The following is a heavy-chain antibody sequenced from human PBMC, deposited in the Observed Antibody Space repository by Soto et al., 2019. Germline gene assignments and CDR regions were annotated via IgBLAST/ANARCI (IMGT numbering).Heavy chain of an antibody. CDR1: GFTFSNAW. CDR2: IKSKPDGGTT. CDR3: ATAHLSRTYYRNFDY. D-gene: IGHD3-10*01. Sequence: GSLRLSCAASGFTFSNAWMSWVRQAPGKGLEWVGHIKSKPDGGTTDYAESVRGRFTISRDDSKNTVYLQLNSLNIDDTAVYYCATAHLSRTYYRNFDYWGQGTLVTVSS. V-gene: IGHV3-15*07. J-gene: IGHJ4*02.